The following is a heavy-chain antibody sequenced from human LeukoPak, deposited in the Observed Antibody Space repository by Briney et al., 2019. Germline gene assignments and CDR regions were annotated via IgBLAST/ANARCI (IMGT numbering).Heavy chain of an antibody. V-gene: IGHV4-39*01. CDR1: GGSISSSTYY. CDR2: IYYSGST. Sequence: SETLSLTCTVSGGSISSSTYYWGWIRRPPGKGLEWIGSIYYSGSTYYTPSLKSRVTVSVDTSKNQFYLNLSSVTAADTAVYYCVRGSTLRHYQYWGQGTLVTVSS. D-gene: IGHD3-16*01. CDR3: VRGSTLRHYQY. J-gene: IGHJ4*02.